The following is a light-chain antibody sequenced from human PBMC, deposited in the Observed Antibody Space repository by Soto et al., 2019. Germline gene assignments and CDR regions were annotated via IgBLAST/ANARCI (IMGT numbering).Light chain of an antibody. CDR3: AAWDASLNVYV. CDR1: SSNIGSKT. J-gene: IGLJ1*01. Sequence: QSVLTQPPSASGTPGQRVTISCSGSSSNIGSKTVNWYQQLPGTVPKLLIYNSYQRPSGVPDRFSGSKSGTSASLAISGLQSEDEAVYYCAAWDASLNVYVFGAGTKVTVL. CDR2: NSY. V-gene: IGLV1-44*01.